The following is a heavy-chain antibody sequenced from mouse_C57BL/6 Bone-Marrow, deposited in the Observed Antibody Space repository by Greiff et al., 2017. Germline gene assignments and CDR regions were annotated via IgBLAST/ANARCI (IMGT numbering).Heavy chain of an antibody. V-gene: IGHV1-69*01. CDR3: AREGYSGDFDY. Sequence: QVQLQQPGAELVMPGASVQLSCKASGYTFTSYWMHWVKQRPGQGLEWIGEIDPSDSYTNYNQKFKGKSTLTVDKSSSTAYMQLSSLTSEYSAVYYCAREGYSGDFDYWGQGTTLTVSS. D-gene: IGHD2-12*01. CDR1: GYTFTSYW. CDR2: IDPSDSYT. J-gene: IGHJ2*01.